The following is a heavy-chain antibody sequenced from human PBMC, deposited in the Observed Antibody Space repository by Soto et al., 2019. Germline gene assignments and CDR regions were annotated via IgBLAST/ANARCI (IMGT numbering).Heavy chain of an antibody. J-gene: IGHJ5*02. CDR1: GFTFSSYW. Sequence: GGSLRLSCAASGFTFSSYWMHWVRQAPGKGLVWVSRINSDGSSTSYADSVKGRFTISRDNAKNTLYLQMNSLRAEDTAVYYCARERNSKYYYDSSGYSTRGNWFDPWGQGTLVTVSS. V-gene: IGHV3-74*01. D-gene: IGHD3-22*01. CDR2: INSDGSST. CDR3: ARERNSKYYYDSSGYSTRGNWFDP.